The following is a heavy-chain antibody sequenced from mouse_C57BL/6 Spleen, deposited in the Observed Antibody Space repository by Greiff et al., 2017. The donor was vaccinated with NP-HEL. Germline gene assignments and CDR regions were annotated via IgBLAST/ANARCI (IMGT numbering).Heavy chain of an antibody. J-gene: IGHJ4*01. Sequence: VQLQQSGAELVKPGASVKISCKASGYAFSSYWMNWVKQRPGKGLEWIGQIYPGDGDTNYNGKFKGKATLTADKSSSTAYMQLSSLTSEDSAVYFCARSGYYYGSGVYAMDYWGQGTSVTVSS. CDR2: IYPGDGDT. D-gene: IGHD1-1*01. CDR1: GYAFSSYW. V-gene: IGHV1-80*01. CDR3: ARSGYYYGSGVYAMDY.